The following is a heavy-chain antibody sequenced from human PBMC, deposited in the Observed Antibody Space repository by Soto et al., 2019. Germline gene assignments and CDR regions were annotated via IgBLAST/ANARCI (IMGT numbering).Heavy chain of an antibody. V-gene: IGHV1-24*01. J-gene: IGHJ4*02. Sequence: QVQLVQSGAEVKKPGASVKVSCKVSGYTLTELSMHWVRQAPGKGLEWMGGFDPEDGETIYAQKFQGRATMTEDTSTATAYMELSSLRSEDTALYYCATTGRGDYDSYYSDYWGPGTLVTVSS. CDR3: ATTGRGDYDSYYSDY. CDR1: GYTLTELS. CDR2: FDPEDGET. D-gene: IGHD5-12*01.